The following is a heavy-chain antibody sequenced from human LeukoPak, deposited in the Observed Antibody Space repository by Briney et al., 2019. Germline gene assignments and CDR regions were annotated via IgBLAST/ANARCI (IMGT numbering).Heavy chain of an antibody. J-gene: IGHJ4*02. Sequence: SQTLSLTCTVSGGAISSGDYYWSWIRQPPGKGLEWIGYIYYSGSTYYNPSLKSRVTISVDTSKNQFSLKLSSVTAADTAVYYCARAPYYYDSSGYYYKVGFDYWGQGTLVTVSS. V-gene: IGHV4-30-4*01. D-gene: IGHD3-22*01. CDR2: IYYSGST. CDR3: ARAPYYYDSSGYYYKVGFDY. CDR1: GGAISSGDYY.